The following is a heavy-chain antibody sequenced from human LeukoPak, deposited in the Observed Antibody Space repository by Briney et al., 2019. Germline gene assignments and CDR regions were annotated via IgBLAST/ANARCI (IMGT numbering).Heavy chain of an antibody. J-gene: IGHJ3*02. CDR2: INHSGST. D-gene: IGHD3-3*01. V-gene: IGHV4-34*01. CDR3: ASGSLVLRFLEWLSQEAFDI. Sequence: SETLSLTCAVYGGSFSGYYWSWIRQPPGKGLEWIGEINHSGSTNYNPSLKSRVTISVDTSKNQFSLKLSSVTAADTAVYYCASGSLVLRFLEWLSQEAFDIWGQGTMVTVSS. CDR1: GGSFSGYY.